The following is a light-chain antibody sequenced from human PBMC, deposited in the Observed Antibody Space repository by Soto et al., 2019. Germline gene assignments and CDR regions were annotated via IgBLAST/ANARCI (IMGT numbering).Light chain of an antibody. V-gene: IGLV2-14*01. J-gene: IGLJ2*01. CDR2: DVS. CDR1: SSDFGGYNY. CDR3: SSYTSSSTLVV. Sequence: QSALTQPASVSGSPGQSTTISCTGTSSDFGGYNYVSWYQQHPGKAPKLMIYDVSNRPSGVSNRFSGSKSGNTASLTISGLQAEDEADYYCSSYTSSSTLVVFGGGTKLTVL.